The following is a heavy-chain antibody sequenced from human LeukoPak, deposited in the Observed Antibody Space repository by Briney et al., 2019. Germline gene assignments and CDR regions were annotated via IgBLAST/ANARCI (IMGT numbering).Heavy chain of an antibody. Sequence: GGSLRLSCAASGFTLSNYWMDWVRQAPGKGLVWVSRINTDGSRTTYADSVKGGFTISRDNAKNTLYLQMNSLRADDTAVYFCARGLGGSYPFDCWGQGALVTVSS. D-gene: IGHD3-16*02. CDR1: GFTLSNYW. V-gene: IGHV3-74*01. CDR3: ARGLGGSYPFDC. J-gene: IGHJ4*02. CDR2: INTDGSRT.